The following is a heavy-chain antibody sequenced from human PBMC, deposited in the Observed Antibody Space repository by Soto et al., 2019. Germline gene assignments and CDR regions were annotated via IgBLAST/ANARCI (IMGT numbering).Heavy chain of an antibody. J-gene: IGHJ4*02. CDR3: ARASKYNREWYLPCGI. D-gene: IGHD2-15*01. Sequence: QVQLVQSGAEVKKPGASVKVSCKASGYNFTDYDMHWVRQAPGQGLEWMGMINPNDDAINYAQKFHGRVSMTRDSPTSKVYMELSSLISEDTAMYYCARASKYNREWYLPCGIWGQGTLITVSS. CDR2: INPNDDAI. V-gene: IGHV1-46*01. CDR1: GYNFTDYD.